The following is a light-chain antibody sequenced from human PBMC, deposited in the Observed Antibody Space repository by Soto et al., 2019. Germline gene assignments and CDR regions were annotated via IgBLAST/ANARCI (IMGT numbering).Light chain of an antibody. Sequence: DIQMTQSPSTLSASVGDRVTITCRASQSISSWLAWYQQKPGKAPKVLIYDASTLESGVLSGFSGTGSGTEFTLTITSLQPDDFATYYCQQYKSYPITFGQGTRLEIK. CDR1: QSISSW. V-gene: IGKV1-5*01. CDR3: QQYKSYPIT. J-gene: IGKJ5*01. CDR2: DAS.